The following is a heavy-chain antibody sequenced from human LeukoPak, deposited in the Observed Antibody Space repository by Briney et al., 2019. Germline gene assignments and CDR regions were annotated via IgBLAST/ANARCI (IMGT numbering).Heavy chain of an antibody. CDR1: GGSISSGSYY. J-gene: IGHJ4*02. Sequence: SETLSLTCTVSGGSISSGSYYWSWIRQPAGKGLEWIGRIYTSGSTNYNPSLKSRVTISVDTSKNQFSLKLSSVTAADTAVYYCARGGGSWYLVYWGRGTLVTVSS. D-gene: IGHD6-13*01. CDR3: ARGGGSWYLVY. CDR2: IYTSGST. V-gene: IGHV4-61*02.